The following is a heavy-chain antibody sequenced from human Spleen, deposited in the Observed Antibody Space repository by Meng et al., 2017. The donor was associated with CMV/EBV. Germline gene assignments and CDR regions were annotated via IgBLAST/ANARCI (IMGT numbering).Heavy chain of an antibody. CDR3: ARDLITMVRGVIDYYYGMDV. D-gene: IGHD3-10*01. Sequence: ASVKVSCKASGYTFTSYGISWVRQAPGQGLEWMGWISAYNGNTNYAQKLQGRVTMTTDTATSTVYMELRSLRSDDTAVYYCARDLITMVRGVIDYYYGMDVWGQGTTVTVSS. CDR2: ISAYNGNT. J-gene: IGHJ6*02. V-gene: IGHV1-18*01. CDR1: GYTFTSYG.